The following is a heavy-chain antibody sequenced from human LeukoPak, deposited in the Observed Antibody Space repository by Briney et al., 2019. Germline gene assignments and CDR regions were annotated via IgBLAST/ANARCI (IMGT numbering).Heavy chain of an antibody. Sequence: SVKVSCKASGCTFSSYAISWVRQAPGQGLEWMGGIIPIFGTANYAQKFQGRVTITTDESTSTAYMELSSLRSEDTAVYYCARDRGYCSSTSCYHYYYYYMDVWGKGTTVTVSS. J-gene: IGHJ6*03. CDR2: IIPIFGTA. CDR3: ARDRGYCSSTSCYHYYYYYMDV. D-gene: IGHD2-2*01. CDR1: GCTFSSYA. V-gene: IGHV1-69*05.